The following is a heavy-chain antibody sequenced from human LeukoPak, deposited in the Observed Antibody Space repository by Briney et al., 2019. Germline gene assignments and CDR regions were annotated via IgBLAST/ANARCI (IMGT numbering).Heavy chain of an antibody. CDR1: GFTFSTFS. CDR3: ARDSGFQRGLDY. J-gene: IGHJ4*02. Sequence: GGSLRLSCAASGFTFSTFSMNWVRQAPGKGLEWVSVIYSGGSTYYADSVKGRFTISRDNSKNTLYLQMNSLRAEDTAVYYCARDSGFQRGLDYWGQGTLVTVSS. V-gene: IGHV3-53*01. CDR2: IYSGGST. D-gene: IGHD5-12*01.